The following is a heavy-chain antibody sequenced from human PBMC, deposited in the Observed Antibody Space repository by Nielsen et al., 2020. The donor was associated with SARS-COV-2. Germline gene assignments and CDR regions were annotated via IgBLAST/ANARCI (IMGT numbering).Heavy chain of an antibody. CDR2: IYYSGST. D-gene: IGHD3-10*01. Sequence: SETLSLTCAVYGGSFSGYYWSWIRQPPGKGLEWIGYIYYSGSTYYNPSLKSRVTISVDTSKNQFSLKLSSVTAADTAVYYCARETGSGSYYYYYGMDVWGQGTTVTVSS. V-gene: IGHV4-30-4*08. CDR1: GGSFSGYY. CDR3: ARETGSGSYYYYYGMDV. J-gene: IGHJ6*02.